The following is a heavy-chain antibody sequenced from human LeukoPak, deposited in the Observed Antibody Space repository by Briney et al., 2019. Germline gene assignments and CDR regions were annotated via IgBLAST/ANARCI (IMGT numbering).Heavy chain of an antibody. V-gene: IGHV3-11*03. D-gene: IGHD4-17*01. Sequence: GGSLSLSCAPSVFTFSDDYISSGCQAPGKGLEWLSYINPTRGYTPYADSLRGRFTISTDNAKNSLYLQVNSLRAEDTAVYYCARNAYGAQAPSNVWGQGTTVTVSS. CDR2: INPTRGYT. CDR3: ARNAYGAQAPSNV. CDR1: VFTFSDDY. J-gene: IGHJ6*02.